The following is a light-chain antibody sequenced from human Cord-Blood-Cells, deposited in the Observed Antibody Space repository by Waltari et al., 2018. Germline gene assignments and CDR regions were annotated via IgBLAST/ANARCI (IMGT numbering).Light chain of an antibody. CDR2: DVS. J-gene: IGLJ3*02. CDR1: SSDGGGYNY. V-gene: IGLV2-14*01. CDR3: SSYTSSSTWV. Sequence: QSALTQPASVSGSPGQSITISCTGTSSDGGGYNYVPWYQQHPGKAPKLMISDVSKRPSGVSNRFSGSKSGNTASLTISGLQAEDEADYYCSSYTSSSTWVFGGGTKLTVL.